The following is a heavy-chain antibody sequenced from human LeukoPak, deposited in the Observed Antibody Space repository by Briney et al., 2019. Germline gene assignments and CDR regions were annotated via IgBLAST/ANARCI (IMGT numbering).Heavy chain of an antibody. J-gene: IGHJ6*03. Sequence: ASVKVSCKASGYTFTSYGISWVRQAPGQGLEWMGWISAYNGNTNYAQKLQGRVTMTTDTSTSTAYMELRSLRSDDTAVYYCARDYSSSSWYAPYYYYYMDVWGKGTTVTVSS. V-gene: IGHV1-18*01. CDR2: ISAYNGNT. D-gene: IGHD6-13*01. CDR3: ARDYSSSSWYAPYYYYYMDV. CDR1: GYTFTSYG.